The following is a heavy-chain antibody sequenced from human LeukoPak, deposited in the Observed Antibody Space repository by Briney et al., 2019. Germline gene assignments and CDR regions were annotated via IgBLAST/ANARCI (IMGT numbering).Heavy chain of an antibody. CDR3: ARLGSGSQTGY. D-gene: IGHD3-3*01. Sequence: GGSLRLSCAPSGFTFSSYAMIWVRQAPGKGLEWVSAITGGGGGTFYADSVKGRLIVSRDNSKSTLYLQMNSLRIEDTAVYYCARLGSGSQTGYWGQGTLVTVSS. J-gene: IGHJ4*02. CDR2: ITGGGGGT. V-gene: IGHV3-23*01. CDR1: GFTFSSYA.